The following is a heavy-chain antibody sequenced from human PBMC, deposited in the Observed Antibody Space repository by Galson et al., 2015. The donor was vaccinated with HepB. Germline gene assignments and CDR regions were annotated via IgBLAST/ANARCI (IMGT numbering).Heavy chain of an antibody. Sequence: SLRLSCAASGFDFNYCGMHWVRQAPGKGPEWVAVMWSDGSNKLYADSVKGRFTISRDNAKNSVYLQMNSLRDEDTALYYCAKSRGSYYYGLDVWGQGTRVTVSS. CDR3: AKSRGSYYYGLDV. D-gene: IGHD3-16*01. CDR1: GFDFNYCG. CDR2: MWSDGSNK. V-gene: IGHV3-33*03. J-gene: IGHJ6*02.